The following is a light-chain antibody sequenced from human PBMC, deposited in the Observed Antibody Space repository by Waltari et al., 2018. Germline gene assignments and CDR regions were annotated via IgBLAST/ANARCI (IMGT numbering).Light chain of an antibody. Sequence: DIQLTQSPSFLSASVGDRVTITCRASQGISSYLAWYQQKPGKAPKLLIYAASTLQSGVPSRFSGSGSGTEFTLTISSQQPEDFATYYCQQLNSYPWTFGQGTKVEIK. J-gene: IGKJ1*01. CDR3: QQLNSYPWT. V-gene: IGKV1-9*01. CDR2: AAS. CDR1: QGISSY.